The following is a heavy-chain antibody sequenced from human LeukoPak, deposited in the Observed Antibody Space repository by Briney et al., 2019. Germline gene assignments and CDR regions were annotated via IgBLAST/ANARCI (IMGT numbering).Heavy chain of an antibody. CDR3: ASGFRGQLGYFDY. D-gene: IGHD1-1*01. CDR2: IYYSGSS. V-gene: IGHV4-59*01. CDR1: GGSISGYY. J-gene: IGHJ4*02. Sequence: PSETLSLTCTVSGGSISGYYWSWIRQPPGKGLEWIGYIYYSGSSNYNPSLKSRVTMSVDTSKNHFSLKLSSVTAADTAVYYCASGFRGQLGYFDYWGQGTLVTVSS.